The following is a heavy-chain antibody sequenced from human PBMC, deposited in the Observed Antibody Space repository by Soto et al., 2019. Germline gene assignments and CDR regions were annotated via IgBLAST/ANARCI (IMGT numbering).Heavy chain of an antibody. CDR3: AKVRSYIAARSWTRGYYFDY. CDR2: ISGSGGST. Sequence: GGSLRLSCAASGFTFSSYAMSWVRQAPGKGLEWVSAISGSGGSTYYADSVKGRFTISRDNSKNTLYLQMNSLRAEDTAVYYCAKVRSYIAARSWTRGYYFDYWGQGTLVTVSS. D-gene: IGHD6-6*01. CDR1: GFTFSSYA. V-gene: IGHV3-23*01. J-gene: IGHJ4*02.